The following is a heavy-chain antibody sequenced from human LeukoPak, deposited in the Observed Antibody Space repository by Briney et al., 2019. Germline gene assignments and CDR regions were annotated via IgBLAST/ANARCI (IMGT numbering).Heavy chain of an antibody. Sequence: GGSLRLSCAASGFTFCNYWMHWVRQGPGKGLVWVSRLNSDGRTTTYADSVKGRFTISRDNAKSTLYLQMNSLRAEDTAVYYCARGSDETVTISGWFDPWGQGTLVTVSS. CDR1: GFTFCNYW. J-gene: IGHJ5*02. CDR3: ARGSDETVTISGWFDP. D-gene: IGHD4-17*01. V-gene: IGHV3-74*01. CDR2: LNSDGRTT.